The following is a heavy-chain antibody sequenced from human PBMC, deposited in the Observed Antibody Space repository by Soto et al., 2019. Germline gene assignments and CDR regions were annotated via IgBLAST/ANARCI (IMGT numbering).Heavy chain of an antibody. D-gene: IGHD3-16*01. CDR1: GYRFTSYG. Sequence: ASVKVSCKASGYRFTSYGIGWVRQAPGQGLEWMGWINAYNGNTNYAQNLQGRVTLTTNTSTSTAYMELRSLRSNDTAVYYCAMVDVYVTPSPQDVWGQGTTVTVSS. CDR2: INAYNGNT. J-gene: IGHJ6*02. V-gene: IGHV1-18*01. CDR3: AMVDVYVTPSPQDV.